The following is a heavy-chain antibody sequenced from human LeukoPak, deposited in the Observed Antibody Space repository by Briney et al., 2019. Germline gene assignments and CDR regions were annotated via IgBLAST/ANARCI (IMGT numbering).Heavy chain of an antibody. V-gene: IGHV1-69*05. Sequence: SVKVSFNSSGATFTSYAISWVRQAPGQGLEWVGGIIAIIGTANNAQKFQGRVTITTDESTSTAYMELSSLRSEDTAMYDCASRGGYLWAFDIWGQGTMVTVSS. CDR3: ASRGGYLWAFDI. CDR2: IIAIIGTA. CDR1: GATFTSYA. D-gene: IGHD3-22*01. J-gene: IGHJ3*02.